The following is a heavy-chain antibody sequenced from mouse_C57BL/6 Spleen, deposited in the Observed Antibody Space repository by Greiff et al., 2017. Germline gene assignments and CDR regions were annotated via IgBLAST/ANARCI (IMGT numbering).Heavy chain of an antibody. D-gene: IGHD4-1*01. CDR1: GYTFTDYE. Sequence: VKLVESGAELVRPGASVTLSCKASGYTFTDYEMHWVKQTPVHGLEWIGAIDPETGGTAYNQKFKGKAILTADKSSSTAYMELRSLTSEDSAVYYCTRWNWEEDYWGQGTTLTVSS. CDR2: IDPETGGT. J-gene: IGHJ2*01. CDR3: TRWNWEEDY. V-gene: IGHV1-15*01.